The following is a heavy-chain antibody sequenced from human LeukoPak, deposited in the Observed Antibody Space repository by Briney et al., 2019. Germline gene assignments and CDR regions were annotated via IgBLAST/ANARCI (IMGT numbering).Heavy chain of an antibody. J-gene: IGHJ4*02. CDR2: ISGSGGST. CDR3: AKDSVAGTGGFDY. D-gene: IGHD6-19*01. V-gene: IGHV3-23*01. CDR1: GFTFSSYA. Sequence: GGSLRLSCAASGFTFSSYAMSWVRQAPGKGLEWVSSISGSGGSTYYADSVKGRFTISRDNSKNTLYLQMNSLRAEDTAVYYCAKDSVAGTGGFDYWGQGTLVTVSS.